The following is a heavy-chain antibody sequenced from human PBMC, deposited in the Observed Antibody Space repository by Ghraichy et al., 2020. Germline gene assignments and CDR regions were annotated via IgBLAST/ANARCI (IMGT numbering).Heavy chain of an antibody. D-gene: IGHD4-17*01. CDR1: GLIFKNAW. V-gene: IGHV3-15*01. CDR2: IKSITDGGTT. J-gene: IGHJ4*02. CDR3: TTGTTSRQNY. Sequence: GGSLRRSCATSGLIFKNAWMSWVRQAPGKGLEWVGRIKSITDGGTTDYVAPVKGRFTISRDDSKNTLYLQMNSLKTEDSALYYCTTGTTSRQNYWGQGTLVTVSS.